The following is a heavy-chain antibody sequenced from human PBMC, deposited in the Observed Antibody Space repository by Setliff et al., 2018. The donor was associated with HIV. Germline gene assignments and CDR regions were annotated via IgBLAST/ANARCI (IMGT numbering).Heavy chain of an antibody. V-gene: IGHV1-2*02. Sequence: ASVKVSCKASGYTFTAYHMHWVRQAPGQGLEWMGWINLNSGGTSYAQKFQGRVTMTRDTSINTGYMELSRLRSDDTAVYYCASAVAGTPFDYWGQGALVTVTS. CDR2: INLNSGGT. CDR3: ASAVAGTPFDY. CDR1: GYTFTAYH. D-gene: IGHD6-19*01. J-gene: IGHJ4*02.